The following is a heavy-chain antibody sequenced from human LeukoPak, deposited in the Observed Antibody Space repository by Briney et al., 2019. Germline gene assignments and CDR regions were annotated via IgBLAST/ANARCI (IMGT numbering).Heavy chain of an antibody. D-gene: IGHD2-15*01. Sequence: PGGSLRLSCAASGFTFAGYAMAWVRQAPGKGLNWVTGITGNGDSTYYADSVKGRFTISRDNSRNTLYLQMNSLRAEDTAVYYCAKRDYFSSGDHYPLFDNWGQGTLVTVSS. CDR1: GFTFAGYA. J-gene: IGHJ4*02. V-gene: IGHV3-23*01. CDR3: AKRDYFSSGDHYPLFDN. CDR2: ITGNGDST.